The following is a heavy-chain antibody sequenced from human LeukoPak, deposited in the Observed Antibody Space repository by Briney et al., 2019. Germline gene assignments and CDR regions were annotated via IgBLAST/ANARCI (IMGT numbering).Heavy chain of an antibody. J-gene: IGHJ6*03. CDR3: ARVKMGATVSDYYYYYMDI. Sequence: GGSLRLSCAASGFTFSDYTIHWVRQAPGKRLQSVSAITSNGAYTHYADSVKGRFTISRDNSRNAVFLQMGGLRIEDMAVYYCARVKMGATVSDYYYYYMDIWGKGITVTVSS. CDR1: GFTFSDYT. CDR2: ITSNGAYT. D-gene: IGHD1-26*01. V-gene: IGHV3-64*02.